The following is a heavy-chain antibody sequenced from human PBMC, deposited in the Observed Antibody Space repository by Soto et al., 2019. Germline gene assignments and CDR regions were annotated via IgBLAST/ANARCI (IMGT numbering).Heavy chain of an antibody. V-gene: IGHV1-18*01. J-gene: IGHJ3*01. CDR2: ISAHTVSS. CDR3: AREFFYQGSDSSGYSFDAFDL. D-gene: IGHD3-22*01. Sequence: ASVKVAFKASWYTLTISGIIVGLHSPLQGLEWMGFISAHTVSSEYAQRFQGRVTMTTDRSTSTAYMELRSLRSDDTAVYYCAREFFYQGSDSSGYSFDAFDLRGKRQMVNVSS. CDR1: WYTLTISG.